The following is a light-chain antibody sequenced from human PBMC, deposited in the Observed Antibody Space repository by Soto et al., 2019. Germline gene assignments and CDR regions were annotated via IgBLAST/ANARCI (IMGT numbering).Light chain of an antibody. J-gene: IGKJ5*01. Sequence: DIQITQSPSSLSANVGDRVTITCQATQDMSIFLNWYQQKAGKAPKLLIYNTFNLQQGVPSRFSGSGSGTDFTITISSLQPEDFATYYCQQYKTLPITFGQGTRLGLK. CDR2: NTF. V-gene: IGKV1-33*01. CDR1: QDMSIF. CDR3: QQYKTLPIT.